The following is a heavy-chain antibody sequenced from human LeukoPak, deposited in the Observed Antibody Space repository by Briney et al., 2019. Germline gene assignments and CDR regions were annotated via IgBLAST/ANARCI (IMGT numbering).Heavy chain of an antibody. Sequence: PGGSLRLSCAASGFTFSTYAMSWVRQIPGKGLEWVSAISGSDDGTYYADSVKGRFTISRDNSRNTLYLQMNTLRAEDTAVYYCAKRTDSDYGDCWGQGTLVTVSS. CDR3: AKRTDSDYGDC. CDR2: ISGSDDGT. D-gene: IGHD2/OR15-2a*01. V-gene: IGHV3-23*01. CDR1: GFTFSTYA. J-gene: IGHJ4*02.